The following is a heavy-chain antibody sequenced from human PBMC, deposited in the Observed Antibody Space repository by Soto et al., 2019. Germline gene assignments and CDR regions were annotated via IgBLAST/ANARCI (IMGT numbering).Heavy chain of an antibody. Sequence: PGGSLRLSCAASGFTFSNAWMNWVRQAPGKGLEWVGRIKSKTDGGTTDYAAPVKGRFTISRDDSKNTLYLQMNSLKTEDTAVYYCTTDLYNGNCSSTSCYENYYYYMDVWGKGTTVTVSS. D-gene: IGHD2-2*01. CDR1: GFTFSNAW. J-gene: IGHJ6*03. CDR3: TTDLYNGNCSSTSCYENYYYYMDV. V-gene: IGHV3-15*07. CDR2: IKSKTDGGTT.